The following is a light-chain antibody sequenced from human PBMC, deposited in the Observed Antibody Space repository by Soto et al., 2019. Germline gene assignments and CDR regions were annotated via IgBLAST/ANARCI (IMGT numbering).Light chain of an antibody. Sequence: IRLTQSPSSLSASVGDRVSITCRASQDIKPYLAWYQQKQGIAPKLLISGTFTLQSGVPSRFNGSGSGTDFTLTISRLQPEDFATYYCQHLNNYPPFTFGPGTKVDLE. V-gene: IGKV1-9*01. CDR1: QDIKPY. J-gene: IGKJ3*01. CDR2: GTF. CDR3: QHLNNYPPFT.